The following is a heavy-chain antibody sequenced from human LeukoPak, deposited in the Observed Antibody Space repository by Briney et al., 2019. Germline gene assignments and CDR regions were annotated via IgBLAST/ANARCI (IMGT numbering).Heavy chain of an antibody. CDR1: GFSFSTYW. CDR3: ARDPESSSFDL. V-gene: IGHV3-7*01. Sequence: GGSLRLSCAASGFSFSTYWMSWVRQAPEKGLEFVANIDQGGSVRNYMDSLKGRCTISRDNAKKSLYLEISSLRADDTAVYYCARDPESSSFDLWGRGALVTVSS. D-gene: IGHD6-13*01. CDR2: IDQGGSVR. J-gene: IGHJ4*02.